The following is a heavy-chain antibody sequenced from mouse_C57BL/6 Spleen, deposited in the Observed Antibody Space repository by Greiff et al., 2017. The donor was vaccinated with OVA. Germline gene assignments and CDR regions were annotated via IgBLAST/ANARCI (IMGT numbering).Heavy chain of an antibody. CDR1: GFSLTSYG. V-gene: IGHV2-5*01. J-gene: IGHJ2*01. CDR3: AKNYDYDGSYFDY. CDR2: IWRGGST. D-gene: IGHD2-4*01. Sequence: VMLVESGPGLVQPSQSLSITCTVSGFSLTSYGVHWVRQSPGKGLEWLGVIWRGGSTDYNAAFMSRLSITKDNSKSQVFFKMNSLQADDTAIYYCAKNYDYDGSYFDYWGQGTTLTVSS.